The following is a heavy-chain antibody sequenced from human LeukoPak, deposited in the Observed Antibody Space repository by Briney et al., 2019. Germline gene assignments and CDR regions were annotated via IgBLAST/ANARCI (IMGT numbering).Heavy chain of an antibody. J-gene: IGHJ3*02. CDR1: GYTFTGYY. V-gene: IGHV1-2*02. CDR2: INPNNGGT. CDR3: AREGLGQLNAFDI. D-gene: IGHD2-2*01. Sequence: ASVKVSCKASGYTFTGYYMHWVRQAPGQGLEWMGWINPNNGGTNYAQKFQGRVTMTRDTSISTAYMELSRLRSDDTAVYYCAREGLGQLNAFDIWGQGTMVTVSS.